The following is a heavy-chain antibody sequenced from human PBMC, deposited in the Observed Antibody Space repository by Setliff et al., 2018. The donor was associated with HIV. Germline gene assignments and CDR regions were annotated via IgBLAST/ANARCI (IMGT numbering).Heavy chain of an antibody. CDR1: GYTFTSYG. V-gene: IGHV1-46*03. CDR2: INPSGGST. J-gene: IGHJ6*03. CDR3: ARRAGTPNYYYYYMDV. Sequence: ASVKVSCKSSGYTFTSYGINWVRQAPGQGLEWMGIINPSGGSTSYAQKFQDRITMTSDTSTSTVYMELSSLRSDDAAMYYCARRAGTPNYYYYYMDVWGNGTTVTVSS. D-gene: IGHD2-15*01.